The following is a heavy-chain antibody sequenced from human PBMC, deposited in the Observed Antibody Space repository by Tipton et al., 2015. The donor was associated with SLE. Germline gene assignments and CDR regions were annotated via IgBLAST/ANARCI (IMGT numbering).Heavy chain of an antibody. CDR3: ARVRVDTAMGVFDF. J-gene: IGHJ4*02. CDR1: GYTLTNYG. D-gene: IGHD5-18*01. Sequence: QLVQSGPEVKKPGASVKVSCKASGYTLTNYGFNWVRQAPGQGLEWMGWIGADNGNTNYALKFQGRVTMTSDTSTSTAYMELRSLRSDDTAIYYCARVRVDTAMGVFDFWGQGTLVTVSS. V-gene: IGHV1-18*01. CDR2: IGADNGNT.